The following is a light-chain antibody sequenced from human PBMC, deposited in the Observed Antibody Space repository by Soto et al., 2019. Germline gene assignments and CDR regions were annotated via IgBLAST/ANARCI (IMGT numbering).Light chain of an antibody. CDR3: QTWGTGIVR. Sequence: QSVLTQSPSASASLGASVKLTCTLSSGHSNYAIAWHQQQPEKGPRYLMKLNRDGSHSKGDGIPNRFSGSSSGAERYLTISSLQSEDEADYYCQTWGTGIVRFGGVTKLTVL. J-gene: IGLJ2*01. CDR1: SGHSNYA. V-gene: IGLV4-69*01. CDR2: LNRDGSH.